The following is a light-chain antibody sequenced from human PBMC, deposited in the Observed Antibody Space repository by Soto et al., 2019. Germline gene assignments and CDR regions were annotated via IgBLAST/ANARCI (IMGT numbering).Light chain of an antibody. V-gene: IGLV8-61*01. CDR2: STS. CDR3: VLYLGRDIPM. J-gene: IGLJ3*02. Sequence: QTVVTQEPSFSVSPGGTITLTCGLSSGSVSPTNYPSWYQQTPGQAPRTLIYSTSTRSSGVPDRFSGSILGNKAALTITGAQADDESDYYCVLYLGRDIPMFGGGTKPTVL. CDR1: SGSVSPTNY.